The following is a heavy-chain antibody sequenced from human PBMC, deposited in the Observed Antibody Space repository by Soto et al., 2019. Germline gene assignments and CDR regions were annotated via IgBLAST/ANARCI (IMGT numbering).Heavy chain of an antibody. CDR3: ARGSLRFLEWLSDNYYMDV. D-gene: IGHD3-3*01. V-gene: IGHV1-8*01. CDR2: MNPNSGNI. Sequence: ASVKVSCKASGYTFTTHDINWVRQAAGQGLEWMGWMNPNSGNIGYAQKFQGRVTMTRNTSISTAYMELSSLRSGDTAVYYCARGSLRFLEWLSDNYYMDVWG. J-gene: IGHJ6*03. CDR1: GYTFTTHD.